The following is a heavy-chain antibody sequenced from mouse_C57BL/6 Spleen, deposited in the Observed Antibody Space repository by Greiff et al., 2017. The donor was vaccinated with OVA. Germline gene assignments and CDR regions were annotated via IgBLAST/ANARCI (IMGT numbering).Heavy chain of an antibody. V-gene: IGHV5-17*01. J-gene: IGHJ3*01. Sequence: EVKLMESGGGLVKPGGSLKLSCAASGFTFSDYGMHWVRQAPEKGLEWVAYISSGSSTIYYADTVKGRFTISRDNAKNTLFLQMTSLRSEDTAMYYCARLITTVAYWGQGTLVTVSA. D-gene: IGHD1-1*01. CDR3: ARLITTVAY. CDR2: ISSGSSTI. CDR1: GFTFSDYG.